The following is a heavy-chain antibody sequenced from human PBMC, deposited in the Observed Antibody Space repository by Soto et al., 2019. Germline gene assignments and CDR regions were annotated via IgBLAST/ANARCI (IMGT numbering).Heavy chain of an antibody. D-gene: IGHD1-26*01. Sequence: QITLKESGPTLVKPTQTLTLTCTFSGFSLTTDRVGVGWIRQPPGEALEWLAVIYWDDSKTYRPSLESRLTITKDTSKNLVALTMTNMASVYTATYYCAHAYGGRSLYWGQGTLVTVSS. CDR2: IYWDDSK. V-gene: IGHV2-5*02. J-gene: IGHJ4*02. CDR1: GFSLTTDRVG. CDR3: AHAYGGRSLY.